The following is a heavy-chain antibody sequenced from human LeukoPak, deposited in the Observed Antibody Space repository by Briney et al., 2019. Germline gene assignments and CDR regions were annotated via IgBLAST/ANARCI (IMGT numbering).Heavy chain of an antibody. Sequence: GGSLRLSCTASGFTFGSWIIWVRQAPGKGLEWVSSISSSSSYIYYADSVKGRFTISRDNAKNSLYLQMNSLRAEDTAVYYCARASITIFGVVTDWGQGTLVTVSS. J-gene: IGHJ4*02. CDR3: ARASITIFGVVTD. V-gene: IGHV3-21*01. D-gene: IGHD3-3*01. CDR1: GFTFGSW. CDR2: ISSSSSYI.